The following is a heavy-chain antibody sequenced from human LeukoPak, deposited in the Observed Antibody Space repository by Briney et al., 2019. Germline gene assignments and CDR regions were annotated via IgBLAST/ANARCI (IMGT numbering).Heavy chain of an antibody. V-gene: IGHV4-39*01. Sequence: PSETLPLTCTVSGGSISSSSYYWGWIRQPPGKGLEWIGSIYYSGSTYYNPSLKSRVTISVDTSKNQFSLKLSSVTAADTAVYYCARQTDSGHDFDYWGQGTLVTVSS. D-gene: IGHD5-12*01. J-gene: IGHJ4*02. CDR2: IYYSGST. CDR1: GGSISSSSYY. CDR3: ARQTDSGHDFDY.